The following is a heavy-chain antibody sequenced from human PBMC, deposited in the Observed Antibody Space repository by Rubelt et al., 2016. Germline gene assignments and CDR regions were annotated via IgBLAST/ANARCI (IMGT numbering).Heavy chain of an antibody. CDR2: LYSGGST. Sequence: GGSLRLSCAASGFTVSSNYMSWVRQAPGKGLEWVSALYSGGSTYYADSVKGRFTISRDNSKNTLYLQMNSLRAEDTAVYYCAKDSSSLTTLGHFDYWGQGTLVTVSS. D-gene: IGHD6-13*01. CDR3: AKDSSSLTTLGHFDY. J-gene: IGHJ4*02. CDR1: GFTVSSNY. V-gene: IGHV3-66*01.